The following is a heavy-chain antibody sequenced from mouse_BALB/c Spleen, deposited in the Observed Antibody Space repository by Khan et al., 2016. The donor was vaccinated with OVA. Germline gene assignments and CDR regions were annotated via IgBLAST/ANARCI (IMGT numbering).Heavy chain of an antibody. Sequence: QVQLQQPGAELMKPGASVKISCKTTGYTFSNYWIEWIKQRPGHGLEWIGEILPGRGNINYNEKFKGKATFTADTSSNIAYMQLNSLTSEDSAVYYCARGAGTAYGIDYWGQGTPVTVSS. CDR2: ILPGRGNI. CDR3: ARGAGTAYGIDY. V-gene: IGHV1-9*01. CDR1: GYTFSNYW. D-gene: IGHD4-1*01. J-gene: IGHJ4*01.